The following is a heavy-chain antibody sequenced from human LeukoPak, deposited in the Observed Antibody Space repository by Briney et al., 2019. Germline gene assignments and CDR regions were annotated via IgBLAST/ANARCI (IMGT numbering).Heavy chain of an antibody. J-gene: IGHJ4*02. Sequence: SETLSLTCTVSGGSISSHYWNWIRQPPGKGLEWIRYIYYSGSTNYNPSLKSRVTISVDTSKNQFSLNLSSVTAADTAVYYCARMDTSYYFDYWGQGTLVTVSS. CDR2: IYYSGST. V-gene: IGHV4-59*11. CDR3: ARMDTSYYFDY. CDR1: GGSISSHY. D-gene: IGHD3/OR15-3a*01.